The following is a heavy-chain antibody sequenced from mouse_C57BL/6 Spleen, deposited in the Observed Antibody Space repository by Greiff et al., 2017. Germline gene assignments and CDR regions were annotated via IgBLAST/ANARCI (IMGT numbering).Heavy chain of an antibody. Sequence: QVQLQQSGAELVRPGTSVKVSCKASGYAFTNYLIEWVKQRPGQGLEWIGVLNPGSGGTNYNEKFKGKATLTADKSSSTAYMHLSSLTSEDSAVYFCARQGQLRLQAYWGQGTLVTVSA. CDR1: GYAFTNYL. D-gene: IGHD3-2*02. CDR3: ARQGQLRLQAY. V-gene: IGHV1-54*01. CDR2: LNPGSGGT. J-gene: IGHJ3*01.